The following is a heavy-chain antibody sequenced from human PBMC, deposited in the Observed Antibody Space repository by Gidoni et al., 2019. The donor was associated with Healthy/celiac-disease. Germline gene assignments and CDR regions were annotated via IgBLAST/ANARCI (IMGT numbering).Heavy chain of an antibody. Sequence: QLQLQESGPGLVKPSETLSLPCTVSGCSISSSSYYWGWIRQPPGKGLEWIGSIYYSGSTYYNPSLKSRVTISVDTSKNQFSLKLSSVTAADTAVYYCARHVIPGIAVAVVDYWGQGTLVTVSS. J-gene: IGHJ4*02. D-gene: IGHD6-19*01. V-gene: IGHV4-39*01. CDR2: IYYSGST. CDR1: GCSISSSSYY. CDR3: ARHVIPGIAVAVVDY.